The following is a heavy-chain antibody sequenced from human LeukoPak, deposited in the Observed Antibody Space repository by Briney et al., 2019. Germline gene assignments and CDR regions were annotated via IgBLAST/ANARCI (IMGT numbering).Heavy chain of an antibody. CDR1: AFTLSSNT. Sequence: GRSLRLSCAASAFTLSSNTMDWVSQAQGRGMEWVSSISGSSSDYIYYADSVKGRFTISRDNAKNSLSLQMNSLRAEDTAVYYCARGPTLAVAGKLDYWGQGILVTVSS. V-gene: IGHV3-21*01. CDR2: ISGSSSDYI. CDR3: ARGPTLAVAGKLDY. D-gene: IGHD6-19*01. J-gene: IGHJ4*02.